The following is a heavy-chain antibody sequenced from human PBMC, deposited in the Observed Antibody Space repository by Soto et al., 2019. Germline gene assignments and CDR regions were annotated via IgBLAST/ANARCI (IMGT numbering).Heavy chain of an antibody. CDR2: ISFDGSGQ. D-gene: IGHD5-18*01. CDR1: GFSFSSHA. V-gene: IGHV3-30-3*01. Sequence: GGSLRLSCAGSGFSFSSHAMHWVRHAPGKGLEWVAGISFDGSGQDYEDSVKGRFTISRDASKSTVYLQMNSLRPDDTAMYYCARVGPTKRIKRWYYFDHWGQGT. J-gene: IGHJ4*02. CDR3: ARVGPTKRIKRWYYFDH.